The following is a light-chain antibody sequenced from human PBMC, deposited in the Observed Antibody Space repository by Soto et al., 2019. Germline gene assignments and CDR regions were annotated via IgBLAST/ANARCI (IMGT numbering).Light chain of an antibody. V-gene: IGLV3-9*01. CDR3: QVWDSSTVV. Sequence: YELTQPLSVSVALGQTARITCGGNNIGSRNVHWYQQKPGQAPVLVIYRDSNRPSGIPERFSGSNSGNTATLTISRAQAGDEADYYCQVWDSSTVVFGGGTKVTVL. J-gene: IGLJ2*01. CDR1: NIGSRN. CDR2: RDS.